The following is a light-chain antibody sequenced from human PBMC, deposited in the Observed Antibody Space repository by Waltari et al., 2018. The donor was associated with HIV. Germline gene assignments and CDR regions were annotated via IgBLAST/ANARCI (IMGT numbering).Light chain of an antibody. CDR3: QSYDSSLSVWV. CDR1: SSNIGAGYD. CDR2: GTS. J-gene: IGLJ3*02. Sequence: QSVLTQPPSVSGAPGQRVTISCTGSSSNIGAGYDVHWYQQIPGTAPKLLIYGTSPRPSGVPDRFSGSKSGTSASLAITGLQAEDEADYYCQSYDSSLSVWVFGGGTKLTVL. V-gene: IGLV1-40*01.